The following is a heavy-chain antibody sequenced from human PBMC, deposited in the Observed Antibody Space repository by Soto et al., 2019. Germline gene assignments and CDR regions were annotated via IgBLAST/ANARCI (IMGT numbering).Heavy chain of an antibody. CDR1: GGSISSYY. CDR2: IYYSGST. V-gene: IGHV4-59*01. CDR3: ARGPDYYGSGSPSGYYYYGMDV. Sequence: PSETLSLTCTVSGGSISSYYWSWIRQPPGKGLEWIGYIYYSGSTNYNPSLKSRVTISVDTSKNQFSLKLSSVTAADTAVYYCARGPDYYGSGSPSGYYYYGMDVWGQGTMVTVSS. J-gene: IGHJ6*02. D-gene: IGHD3-10*01.